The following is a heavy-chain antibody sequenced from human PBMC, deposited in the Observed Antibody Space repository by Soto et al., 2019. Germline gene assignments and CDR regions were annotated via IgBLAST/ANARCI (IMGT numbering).Heavy chain of an antibody. V-gene: IGHV1-2*04. CDR3: ARGPSDIVATDPDFDY. D-gene: IGHD5-12*01. J-gene: IGHJ4*02. CDR2: INPNSGGT. CDR1: GYTFTGYY. Sequence: ASVKVSCKASGYTFTGYYMHWVRQAPGQGLEWMGWINPNSGGTNYAQKFQGWVTMTRDTSISTAYMELSRLRSDDTAVYYCARGPSDIVATDPDFDYWGQGTLVTVSS.